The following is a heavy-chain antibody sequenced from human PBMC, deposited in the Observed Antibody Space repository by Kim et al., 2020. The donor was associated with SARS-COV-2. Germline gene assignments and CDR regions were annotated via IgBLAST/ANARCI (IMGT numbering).Heavy chain of an antibody. V-gene: IGHV4-34*01. D-gene: IGHD2-2*01. CDR3: ARGLRGIVVVPASTNWFDP. CDR1: GGSFSGYY. CDR2: INHSGST. J-gene: IGHJ5*02. Sequence: SETLSLTCAVYGGSFSGYYWSWIRQPPGKGLEWIGEINHSGSTNYNPSLKSRVTISVDTSKNQFSLKLSSVTAADTAVYYCARGLRGIVVVPASTNWFDPWGQGTLVTVSS.